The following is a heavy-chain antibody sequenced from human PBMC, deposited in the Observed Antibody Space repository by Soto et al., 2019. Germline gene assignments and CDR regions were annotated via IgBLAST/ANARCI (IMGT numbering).Heavy chain of an antibody. CDR2: IYVSENT. D-gene: IGHD3-3*02. Sequence: QVELQEWGRGLVKPTETLSLTCTVPTGAINSHYWSWVRQPAGKGLEWIGRIYVSENTNYQPSLMSRVTMSIDTSKRQFSLRLTSVTAADTAVYFCARAPPSNSFYIWRPRTAVTVSS. V-gene: IGHV4-4*07. J-gene: IGHJ3*02. CDR3: ARAPPSNSFYI. CDR1: TGAINSHY.